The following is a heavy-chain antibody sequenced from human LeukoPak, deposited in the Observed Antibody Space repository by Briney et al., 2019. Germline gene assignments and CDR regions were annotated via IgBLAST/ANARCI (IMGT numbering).Heavy chain of an antibody. J-gene: IGHJ3*02. D-gene: IGHD3-9*01. Sequence: ASVKVSCKASGYTFTGYYMHWVRQAPGQGLEWMGCINPNSGGTNYAQKFQGRVTMTRDTSISTAYMELSRLRPDDTAVYYCARGGFDILTGSDAFDIWGQGTMVTVSS. CDR3: ARGGFDILTGSDAFDI. CDR2: INPNSGGT. V-gene: IGHV1-2*02. CDR1: GYTFTGYY.